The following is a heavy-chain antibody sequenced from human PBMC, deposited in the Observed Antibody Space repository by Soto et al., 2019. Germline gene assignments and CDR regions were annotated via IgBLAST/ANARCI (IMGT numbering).Heavy chain of an antibody. D-gene: IGHD6-13*01. CDR3: ARAAGIFDY. CDR2: IDTSDGAT. J-gene: IGHJ4*02. Sequence: HPGGSLRLSCAASGFTFSSYAMNWVRQAPGKGLEWVSGIDTSDGATYYADSVKGRFTISRDNSKNTLYLQMNSLRAEDTAVYYCARAAGIFDYWGQGTLVTVSS. CDR1: GFTFSSYA. V-gene: IGHV3-23*01.